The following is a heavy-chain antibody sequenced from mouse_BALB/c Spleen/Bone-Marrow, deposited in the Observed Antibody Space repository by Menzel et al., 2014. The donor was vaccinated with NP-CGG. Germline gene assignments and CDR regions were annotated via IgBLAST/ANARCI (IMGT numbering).Heavy chain of an antibody. J-gene: IGHJ2*01. CDR3: AREVVATDYFDY. V-gene: IGHV1-14*01. CDR2: TNPFNDGT. D-gene: IGHD1-1*01. CDR1: RYTFTNYV. Sequence: VQLQQSGPELVKPGASVKMSCKASRYTFTNYVLHWVKRKPGQGLEWIGFTNPFNDGTNYNEKFKGKATLTSDKSSSTAYMELSSLTSEDSAVYYCAREVVATDYFDYWGQGTTLTVSS.